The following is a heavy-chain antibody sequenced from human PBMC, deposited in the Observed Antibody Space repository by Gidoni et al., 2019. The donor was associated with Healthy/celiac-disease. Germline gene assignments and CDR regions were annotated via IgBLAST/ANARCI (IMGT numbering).Heavy chain of an antibody. CDR1: GFTFRRYA. V-gene: IGHV3-23*01. Sequence: EVQLLESGGGLVQPGGYLQLSCPASGFTFRRYAMSWVRQAPGKGLEWVSAISGSGGSTYYADSVKGRFTISRDNSKNTLYLQMNSLRAEDTAVYYCAKDLGRIVGADIDYWGQGTLVTVSS. CDR3: AKDLGRIVGADIDY. CDR2: ISGSGGST. D-gene: IGHD1-26*01. J-gene: IGHJ4*02.